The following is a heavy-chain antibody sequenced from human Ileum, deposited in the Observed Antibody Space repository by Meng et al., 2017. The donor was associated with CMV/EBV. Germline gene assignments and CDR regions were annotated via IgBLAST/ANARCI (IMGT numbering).Heavy chain of an antibody. Sequence: GESLKISCVASGFTFSSYTLHWVRQAPGKGLEWVSLISSSGSYIYYADSVKGRFTVSRDNAKNSLFLQMNSLRAEDTAVYYCARVFGALRSAFDYWGQGTLVTVSS. D-gene: IGHD3-10*01. V-gene: IGHV3-21*01. CDR1: GFTFSSYT. CDR3: ARVFGALRSAFDY. CDR2: ISSSGSYI. J-gene: IGHJ4*02.